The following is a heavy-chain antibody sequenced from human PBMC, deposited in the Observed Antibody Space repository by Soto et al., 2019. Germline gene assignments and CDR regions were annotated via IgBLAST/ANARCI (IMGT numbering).Heavy chain of an antibody. D-gene: IGHD3-3*01. CDR1: GFTFSSYA. CDR3: AKGYDFWSGYYEH. Sequence: HPGGSLRLSCAASGFTFSSYAMSWVRQAPGKGLEWVSAISGSGGSTYYADSVKGRFTISRDNSKNTLYLQMNSLRAEDTAVYYCAKGYDFWSGYYEHWGQGTLVTVSS. J-gene: IGHJ1*01. CDR2: ISGSGGST. V-gene: IGHV3-23*01.